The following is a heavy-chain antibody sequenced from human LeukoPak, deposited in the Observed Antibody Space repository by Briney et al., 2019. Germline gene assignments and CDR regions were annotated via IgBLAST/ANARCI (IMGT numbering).Heavy chain of an antibody. J-gene: IGHJ5*02. CDR1: GFTFSSYG. CDR2: IWYDGSNK. D-gene: IGHD2-2*01. CDR3: ARSPTAINGYFDP. Sequence: GGSLRLSCAASGFTFSSYGMHWVRQAPGKGLEWVAVIWYDGSNKYYADSVKGRFTISRDNSKNTLYLQMNSLRADDTAVYYCARSPTAINGYFDPWGQGTLVTVSS. V-gene: IGHV3-33*01.